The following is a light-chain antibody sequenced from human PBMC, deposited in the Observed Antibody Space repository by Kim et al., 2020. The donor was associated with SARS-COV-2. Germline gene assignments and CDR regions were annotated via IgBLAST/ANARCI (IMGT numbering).Light chain of an antibody. CDR1: SGSIASTN. CDR3: QSFDSNIQV. CDR2: ENN. V-gene: IGLV6-57*01. J-gene: IGLJ3*02. Sequence: NFMLTQPHSVSEFPGKTVTISCTRSSGSIASTNVQWYQQRPGTSPTAVIFENNQRPSGVPDRFSGSIDGSSNSASLTISGLKTEDEADYYCQSFDSNIQVFGGGTKLTVL.